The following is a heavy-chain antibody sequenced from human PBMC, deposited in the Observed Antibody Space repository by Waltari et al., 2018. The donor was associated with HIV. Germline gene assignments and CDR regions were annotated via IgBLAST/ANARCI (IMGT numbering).Heavy chain of an antibody. V-gene: IGHV1-24*01. D-gene: IGHD3-22*01. CDR2: FDPEDGET. CDR3: ATDGGRDSSGYSGLLL. Sequence: QVQLVQSGAEVKKPGASVKVSGTVSGYTLTELYMHWVRQAPGKGLEWMGGFDPEDGETIYAQKFQGRVTMTEDTSTDTAYMELSSLRSEDTAVYYCATDGGRDSSGYSGLLLWGQGTLVTVSS. CDR1: GYTLTELY. J-gene: IGHJ4*02.